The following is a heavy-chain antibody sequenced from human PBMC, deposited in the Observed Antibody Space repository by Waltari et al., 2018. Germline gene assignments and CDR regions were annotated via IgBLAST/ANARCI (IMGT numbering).Heavy chain of an antibody. J-gene: IGHJ6*02. CDR1: GGSISSSSYY. D-gene: IGHD1-20*01. Sequence: QLQLQESGPGLVKPSETLSLTCTVSGGSISSSSYYWGWMRQHPGKGLEWIGSIYYSGRTYYNPSLKSRVTISVDTSKNQFSLKLSSVTAADTAVYYCARTRITGNYYGMDVWGQGTTVTVSS. CDR2: IYYSGRT. V-gene: IGHV4-39*07. CDR3: ARTRITGNYYGMDV.